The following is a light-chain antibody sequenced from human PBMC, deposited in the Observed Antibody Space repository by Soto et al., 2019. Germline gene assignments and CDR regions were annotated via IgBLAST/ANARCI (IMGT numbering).Light chain of an antibody. V-gene: IGLV2-14*01. J-gene: IGLJ3*02. CDR2: DVS. Sequence: QSALTQPASVSGSPGQSITISCTGTSSDVGGYNYVSWYQQHPGKAPKLMIYDVSNRPLGVSNRFPGSKSGNTAFLTISGAQAEDEADYYCSSYTSSSTLWVFGGGTKVTVL. CDR1: SSDVGGYNY. CDR3: SSYTSSSTLWV.